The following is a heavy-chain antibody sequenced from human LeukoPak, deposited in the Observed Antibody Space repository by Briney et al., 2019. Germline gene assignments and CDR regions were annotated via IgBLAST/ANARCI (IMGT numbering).Heavy chain of an antibody. V-gene: IGHV4-34*01. CDR1: GGSFSGYY. Sequence: SETLSLTCAVYGGSFSGYYWGSIRQPPGKGREWIGEINHCGSTNYNPSLKSRVTISVDTSKNQFSLKLSSVTAADTAVYYCARGAMSGYCSGGSCYSDSWYFRGWFDPWGQGTLVTVSS. D-gene: IGHD2-15*01. J-gene: IGHJ5*02. CDR3: ARGAMSGYCSGGSCYSDSWYFRGWFDP. CDR2: INHCGST.